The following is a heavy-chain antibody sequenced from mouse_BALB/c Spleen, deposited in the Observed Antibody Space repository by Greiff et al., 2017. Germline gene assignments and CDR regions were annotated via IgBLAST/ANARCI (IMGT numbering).Heavy chain of an antibody. V-gene: IGHV3-6*02. Sequence: EVKLMESGPGLVKPSQSLSLTCSVTGYSITSGYYWNWIRQFPGNKLEWMGYISYDGSNNYNPSLKNRISITRDTSKNQFFLKLNSVTTEDTATYYCARGIYYGYEEAWFAYWGQGTLVTVSA. J-gene: IGHJ3*01. D-gene: IGHD2-2*01. CDR2: ISYDGSN. CDR3: ARGIYYGYEEAWFAY. CDR1: GYSITSGYY.